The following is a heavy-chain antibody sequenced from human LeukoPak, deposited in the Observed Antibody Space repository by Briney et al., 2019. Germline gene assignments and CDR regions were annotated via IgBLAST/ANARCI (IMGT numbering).Heavy chain of an antibody. J-gene: IGHJ4*02. D-gene: IGHD1-26*01. CDR1: GYTFTGYY. CDR3: ARDWGSDSGSHLDY. V-gene: IGHV1-2*02. CDR2: INPNSGGT. Sequence: GASVKVSCKASGYTFTGYYMHWVRQAPGQGLEWMGWINPNSGGTNYAQKFQGRVTMTRDTSISTAYMELSRLRSDDTAVYYCARDWGSDSGSHLDYWGQGTLVTVSS.